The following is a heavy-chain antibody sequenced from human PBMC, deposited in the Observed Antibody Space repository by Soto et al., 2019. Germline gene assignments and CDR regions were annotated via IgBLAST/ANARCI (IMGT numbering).Heavy chain of an antibody. CDR1: GNRFATYS. V-gene: IGHV1-3*01. J-gene: IGHJ1*01. CDR3: ARVPPWGNSGSFYFQH. Sequence: ASVKVSCKASGNRFATYSIHWVRQAPGQRLQWMGWINLSSGNTKYAQHFQGRVTITRDTAATTTYMELSRLRSDDPAVYYCARVPPWGNSGSFYFQH. CDR2: INLSSGNT. D-gene: IGHD3-10*01.